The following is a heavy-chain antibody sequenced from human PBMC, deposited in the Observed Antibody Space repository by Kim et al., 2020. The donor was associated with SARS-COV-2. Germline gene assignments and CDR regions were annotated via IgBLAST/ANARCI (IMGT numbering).Heavy chain of an antibody. CDR2: IYYSGST. D-gene: IGHD3-3*01. CDR3: ARHGEERYYDFWSGYEDY. Sequence: SETLSLTCTVSGGSISSSSYYWGWIRQPPGKGLEWIGSIYYSGSTYYNPSLKSRVTISVDTSKNQFSLKLSSVTAADTAVYYCARHGEERYYDFWSGYEDYWGQGTLVTVSS. V-gene: IGHV4-39*01. J-gene: IGHJ4*02. CDR1: GGSISSSSYY.